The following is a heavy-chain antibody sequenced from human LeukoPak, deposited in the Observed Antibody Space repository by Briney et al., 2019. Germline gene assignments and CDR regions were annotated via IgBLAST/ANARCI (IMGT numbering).Heavy chain of an antibody. J-gene: IGHJ4*02. D-gene: IGHD2/OR15-2a*01. V-gene: IGHV5-51*01. Sequence: GESLKIPCQPSGASFTNYWIGWARQLPGTGLDWIGIIHAVDSSSAYTPSFQGQVTISVDKSISTAYLQWTSLKASDPAMYYWASALHGSFFWGSWGQGTVVT. CDR2: IHAVDSSS. CDR1: GASFTNYW. CDR3: ASALHGSFFWGS.